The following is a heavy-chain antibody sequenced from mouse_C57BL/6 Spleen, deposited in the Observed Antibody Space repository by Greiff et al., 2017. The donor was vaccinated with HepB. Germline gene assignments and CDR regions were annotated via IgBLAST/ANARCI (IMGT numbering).Heavy chain of an antibody. CDR1: GFTFSSYG. V-gene: IGHV5-6*01. CDR3: ARQGDYYGSSPYYAMDY. Sequence: EVQLVESGGALVKPGGSLKPSCAASGFTFSSYGMSWVGQTPDKRLEWVATISSGGSYTYYPDSVKGRFTISRDNAKNTLYLQMSSLKSEDTAMYYCARQGDYYGSSPYYAMDYWGQGTSVTVSS. D-gene: IGHD1-1*01. CDR2: ISSGGSYT. J-gene: IGHJ4*01.